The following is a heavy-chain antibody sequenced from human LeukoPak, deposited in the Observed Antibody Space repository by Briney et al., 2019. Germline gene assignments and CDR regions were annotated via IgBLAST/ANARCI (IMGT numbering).Heavy chain of an antibody. CDR3: ARAGYPLAKYRVCGGYTRGGFDY. CDR1: GYTFTGYD. V-gene: IGHV1-2*02. D-gene: IGHD6-25*01. J-gene: IGHJ4*02. Sequence: GGSVTVSCKAAGYTFTGYDMHWVRQAPGQGLEWVGWINANSGGTNYAEKVKGRVTITRDTSISTAYIEMNRLRSEDTAVYYCARAGYPLAKYRVCGGYTRGGFDYWGQGTLVSVSS. CDR2: INANSGGT.